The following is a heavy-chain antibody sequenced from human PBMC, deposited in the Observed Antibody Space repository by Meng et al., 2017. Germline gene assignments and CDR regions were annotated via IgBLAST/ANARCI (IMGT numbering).Heavy chain of an antibody. CDR3: ARARLLWFGGAVWFDP. CDR2: IYHSGST. V-gene: IGHV4-4*02. Sequence: QAQGAGPASVEPSGTPALTCGVSGGFISSSNWWSWVRQPPGKGLEWIGEIYHSGSTNYNPSLKSRVTISVDKSKNQFSLKLSSVTAADTAVYYCARARLLWFGGAVWFDPWGQGTLVTVSS. J-gene: IGHJ5*02. D-gene: IGHD3-10*01. CDR1: GGFISSSNW.